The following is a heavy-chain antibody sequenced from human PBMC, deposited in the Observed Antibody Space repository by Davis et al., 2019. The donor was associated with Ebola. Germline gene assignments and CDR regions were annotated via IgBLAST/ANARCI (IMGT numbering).Heavy chain of an antibody. Sequence: ASVKVSCKASGYTFTGYYMHWVRQAPGQGLEWMGWINPNSGGTNYAQKFQGRVTMTRDTSISTAYMELSRLRSDDTAVYYCARDPHQLRLYYYYGMDVWGQGTTVTVSS. CDR2: INPNSGGT. CDR1: GYTFTGYY. D-gene: IGHD2-2*01. CDR3: ARDPHQLRLYYYYGMDV. J-gene: IGHJ6*02. V-gene: IGHV1-2*02.